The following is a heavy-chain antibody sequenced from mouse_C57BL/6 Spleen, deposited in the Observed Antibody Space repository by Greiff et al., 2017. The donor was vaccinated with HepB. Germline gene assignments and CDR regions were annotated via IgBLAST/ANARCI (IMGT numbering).Heavy chain of an antibody. V-gene: IGHV1-26*01. D-gene: IGHD2-4*01. Sequence: EVQLQQSGPELVKPGASVKISCKASGYTFTDYYMNWVKQSHGKSLEWIGDINPNNGGTSYNQKFKGKATLTVDKSSSTAYMELRSLTSEDSAVYYCARNYYDYYYYAMDYWGQGTSVTVSS. CDR2: INPNNGGT. J-gene: IGHJ4*01. CDR3: ARNYYDYYYYAMDY. CDR1: GYTFTDYY.